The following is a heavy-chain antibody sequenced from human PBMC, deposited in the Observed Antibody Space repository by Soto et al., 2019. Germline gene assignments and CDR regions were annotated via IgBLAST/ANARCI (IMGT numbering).Heavy chain of an antibody. CDR2: INPNSGGT. J-gene: IGHJ6*02. D-gene: IGHD2-15*01. CDR1: GYTFTGYY. Sequence: ASVKVSCKASGYTFTGYYMHWVRQAPGQGLEWMGWINPNSGGTNYAQKFQGWVTMTRDTSISTAYMELSRLRSDDTAVYYCARGYCSGGSCYQGWSDYYHYGMDVCGQGTSVPVSS. CDR3: ARGYCSGGSCYQGWSDYYHYGMDV. V-gene: IGHV1-2*04.